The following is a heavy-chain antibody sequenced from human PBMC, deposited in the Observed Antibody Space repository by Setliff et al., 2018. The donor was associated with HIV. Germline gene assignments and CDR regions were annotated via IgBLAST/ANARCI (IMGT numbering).Heavy chain of an antibody. CDR3: ARGPGAFGGTSVQNFDY. J-gene: IGHJ4*02. D-gene: IGHD3-16*01. CDR1: GYTFTAYV. CDR2: INAGNGNT. V-gene: IGHV1-3*01. Sequence: GASVTVSCKASGYTFTAYVMHWVRQAPGQRLEWMGWINAGNGNTKYSQKFQGRVTFIRDTSASTAYMELSSLRSEDTAVYYCARGPGAFGGTSVQNFDYWGQGTLVTVSS.